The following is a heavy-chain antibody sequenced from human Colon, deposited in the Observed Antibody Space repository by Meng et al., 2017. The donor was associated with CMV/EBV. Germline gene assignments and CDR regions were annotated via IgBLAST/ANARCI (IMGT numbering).Heavy chain of an antibody. CDR1: GYTFTSYD. J-gene: IGHJ4*02. CDR2: MNPNSGNT. Sequence: ASVKVSCKASGYTFTSYDINWVRQATGQGLEWMGWMNPNSGNTGYAQKFQGRVTMTRNTSISTAYMELSSLRSEDTAGYYCVRDRRWEHLFDFWGQGTLVTVSS. V-gene: IGHV1-8*01. CDR3: VRDRRWEHLFDF. D-gene: IGHD1-26*01.